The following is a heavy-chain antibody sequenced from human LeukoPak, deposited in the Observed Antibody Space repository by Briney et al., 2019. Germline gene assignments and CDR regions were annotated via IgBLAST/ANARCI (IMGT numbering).Heavy chain of an antibody. CDR2: IIPILGIA. V-gene: IGHV1-69*04. J-gene: IGHJ6*02. Sequence: SVKVSCKASGYTFTSYEINWVRQAPGQGLEWMGRIIPILGIANYAQKFQGRVTITADKSTSTAYMELSSLRSEDTAVYYCARGRPQGELHLGNGVWGQRAKGT. D-gene: IGHD1-7*01. CDR3: ARGRPQGELHLGNGV. CDR1: GYTFTSYE.